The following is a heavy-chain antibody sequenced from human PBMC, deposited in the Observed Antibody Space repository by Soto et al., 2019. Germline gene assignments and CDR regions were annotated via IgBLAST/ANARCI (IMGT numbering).Heavy chain of an antibody. CDR3: ARTDTIYDSCGYHNHFDY. J-gene: IGHJ4*02. V-gene: IGHV4-59*07. Sequence: SDTRSLTCTLFGRSISSYYWSWIRQPPGKGLEWIGDIYYSGSTNYNPSLKSRVTISVDTSKNQFSLKLSSVTAADTAVYYCARTDTIYDSCGYHNHFDYWGQGTLVTVS. CDR2: IYYSGST. D-gene: IGHD3-22*01. CDR1: GRSISSYY.